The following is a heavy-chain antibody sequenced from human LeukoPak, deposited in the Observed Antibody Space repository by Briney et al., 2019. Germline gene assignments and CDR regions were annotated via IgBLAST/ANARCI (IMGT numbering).Heavy chain of an antibody. Sequence: GGSLRLSCAASGFTFDDYGMSWVRQAPGKGLEWVSGINWNGGSTGYADSVKGRFTISRDNAKNSLYLQMNSLRAEDTALYYCARELRQYSYGAPFDYWGQGTLVTVSS. D-gene: IGHD5-18*01. CDR2: INWNGGST. CDR1: GFTFDDYG. CDR3: ARELRQYSYGAPFDY. V-gene: IGHV3-20*04. J-gene: IGHJ4*02.